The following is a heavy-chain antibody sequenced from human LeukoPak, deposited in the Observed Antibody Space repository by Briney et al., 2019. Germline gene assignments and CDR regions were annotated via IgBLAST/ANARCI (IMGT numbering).Heavy chain of an antibody. CDR1: GFTVSSNY. J-gene: IGHJ4*02. Sequence: PGWSLRLTCAVSGFTVSSNYMSWVRQAPGKGLEWVSIIYNGGYTFYSDSVKGRFTISRDNSKNTLYLQMNSLRAEDTAVYYCARTAAGTFFDYWGQGTLVTVSS. D-gene: IGHD6-13*01. V-gene: IGHV3-53*01. CDR2: IYNGGYT. CDR3: ARTAAGTFFDY.